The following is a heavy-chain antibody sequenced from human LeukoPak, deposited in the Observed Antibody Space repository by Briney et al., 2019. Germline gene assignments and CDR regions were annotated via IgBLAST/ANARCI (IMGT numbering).Heavy chain of an antibody. D-gene: IGHD3-22*01. CDR2: IYPGDSDT. Sequence: VESLKISCKCSGYNLTNYWIGWVRQMPGKGVEWMGIIYPGDSDTRYSPSFQGQVTFSADKSISTPYLQWSSLKASDTAMYYCERTPDYYDSSGYSEWGQGTLVTVCS. J-gene: IGHJ4*02. CDR3: ERTPDYYDSSGYSE. V-gene: IGHV5-51*01. CDR1: GYNLTNYW.